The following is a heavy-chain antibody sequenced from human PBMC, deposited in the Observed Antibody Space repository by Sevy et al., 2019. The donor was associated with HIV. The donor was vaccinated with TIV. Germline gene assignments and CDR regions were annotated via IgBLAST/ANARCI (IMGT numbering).Heavy chain of an antibody. D-gene: IGHD3-10*01. V-gene: IGHV1-8*01. CDR3: ARAPPDELWFVELLTHGYYYYGMDV. Sequence: ASVKVSCKASGYTFTSYDINWVRQATGQGLEWMGWMNPNSGNTGYAQKFQGRVTMTRNTSISTAYMELSSLRSEETAVYYCARAPPDELWFVELLTHGYYYYGMDVWGQGTTVTVSS. CDR2: MNPNSGNT. CDR1: GYTFTSYD. J-gene: IGHJ6*02.